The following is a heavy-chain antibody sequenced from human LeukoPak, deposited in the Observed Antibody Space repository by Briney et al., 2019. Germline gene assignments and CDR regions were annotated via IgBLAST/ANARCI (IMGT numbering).Heavy chain of an antibody. V-gene: IGHV3-30*02. J-gene: IGHJ4*02. D-gene: IGHD2-2*01. CDR1: GFTFSSYG. CDR3: AEDLSIVVVPAAAHDY. CDR2: IRYDGSNK. Sequence: GGSLRLSCAASGFTFSSYGMHWVRQAPGKGLEWVAFIRYDGSNKYYADSVKGRFTISRDNSKNTLYLQMNSLRAEDTAVYYCAEDLSIVVVPAAAHDYWGQGTLVTVSS.